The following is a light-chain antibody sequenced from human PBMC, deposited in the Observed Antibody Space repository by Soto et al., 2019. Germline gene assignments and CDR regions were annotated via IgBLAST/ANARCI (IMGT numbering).Light chain of an antibody. Sequence: DIQMTQSPSSLSASVGDRVTITFRSSQSISSYLNWYQQKPGKAPKLLIYAASSLQSGVPSRFSGSGSGTGFTLTISSLQHEDFATYYCQQSYSTPWTFGQGTNVDIK. CDR3: QQSYSTPWT. CDR1: QSISSY. CDR2: AAS. V-gene: IGKV1-39*01. J-gene: IGKJ1*01.